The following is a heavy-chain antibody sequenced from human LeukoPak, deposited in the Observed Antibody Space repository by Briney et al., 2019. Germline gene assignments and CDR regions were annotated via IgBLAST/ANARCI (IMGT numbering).Heavy chain of an antibody. CDR1: GFTFSSYA. Sequence: PGGSLRLSCAASGFTFSSYAMSWVRQAPGKGLEWVSAISGSGGSTYYADSVKGRFTISRDNSKNTLYLQMNSLRAEDTAVYYCAKVKELSYYDILEYYGMDVWGQGTTVTVSS. J-gene: IGHJ6*02. D-gene: IGHD3-9*01. CDR2: ISGSGGST. V-gene: IGHV3-23*01. CDR3: AKVKELSYYDILEYYGMDV.